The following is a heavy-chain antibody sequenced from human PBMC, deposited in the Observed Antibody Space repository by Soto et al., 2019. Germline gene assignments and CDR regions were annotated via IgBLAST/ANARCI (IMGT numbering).Heavy chain of an antibody. J-gene: IGHJ6*02. Sequence: SETLSLTCAVYGGSFSGYYWSWIRQPPGKGLERIGYIYYSGSTNYNPSLKSRVTISVDTSKNQFSLKLSSVTAADTAVYYCARMVLVRIGVVISPQSYYYYGMDVWGQGTTVTVSS. CDR3: ARMVLVRIGVVISPQSYYYYGMDV. D-gene: IGHD3-3*01. V-gene: IGHV4-59*01. CDR2: IYYSGST. CDR1: GGSFSGYY.